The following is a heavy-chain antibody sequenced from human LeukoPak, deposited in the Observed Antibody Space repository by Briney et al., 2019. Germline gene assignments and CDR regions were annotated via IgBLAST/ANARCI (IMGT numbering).Heavy chain of an antibody. CDR1: GFTFDDYA. V-gene: IGHV3-9*03. J-gene: IGHJ4*02. CDR3: ARGTYGNYYFDY. CDR2: ISWNSGSI. Sequence: PGRSLSLSCAASGFTFDDYAMHWVRQAPGKGLEWVSGISWNSGSIGYADSVKGRFTISRDNAKNSLYLQMNSLRAEDMALYYCARGTYGNYYFDYWGQGTLVTVSS. D-gene: IGHD3-10*01.